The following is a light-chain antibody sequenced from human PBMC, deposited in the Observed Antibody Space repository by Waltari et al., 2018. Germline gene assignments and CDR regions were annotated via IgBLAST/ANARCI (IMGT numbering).Light chain of an antibody. V-gene: IGKV3-20*01. J-gene: IGKJ1*01. Sequence: EIVLTQSPGTLSLSPGERATLSCRASQSVGRSLAWYQQIPGQAPRLLSYGASSRATGIPDRFSGSGSWTDFSLTISRLEPEDFAVYFCQHYVRLPATFGQGTKVAI. CDR2: GAS. CDR3: QHYVRLPAT. CDR1: QSVGRS.